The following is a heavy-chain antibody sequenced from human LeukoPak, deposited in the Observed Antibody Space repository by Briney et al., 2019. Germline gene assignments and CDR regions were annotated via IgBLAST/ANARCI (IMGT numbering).Heavy chain of an antibody. CDR2: IYYSGST. J-gene: IGHJ4*02. CDR1: GASISSYY. D-gene: IGHD3-3*01. CDR3: ARGRFLEWLFFDY. Sequence: SETLSLTCTVSGASISSYYWSWIRQPPGKGLEWIGYIYYSGSTNYNPSLKSRVTISVDTSKNQFSLKLSSVTAADTAVYYCARGRFLEWLFFDYWGQGTLVTVSS. V-gene: IGHV4-59*01.